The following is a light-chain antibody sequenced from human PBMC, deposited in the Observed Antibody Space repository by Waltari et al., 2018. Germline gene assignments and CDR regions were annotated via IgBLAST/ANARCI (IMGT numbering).Light chain of an antibody. V-gene: IGKV3-20*01. Sequence: EIVLTQSPGTLSLSPGERATLSCRASQSVGRSLAGYQQKPGQTPSLLIYGASIRATGIPDRFSGGGSRTACSLTSSRLGPEDFAAYHCQHYVPLPVTFGQGTKVEIK. J-gene: IGKJ1*01. CDR3: QHYVPLPVT. CDR1: QSVGRS. CDR2: GAS.